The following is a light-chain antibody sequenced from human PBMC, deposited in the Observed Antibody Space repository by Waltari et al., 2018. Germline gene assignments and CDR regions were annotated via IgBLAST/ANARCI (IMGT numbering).Light chain of an antibody. V-gene: IGKV4-1*01. CDR1: QSLFHNNNKNH. CDR2: WAS. Sequence: DIVVTQSPDSLAVSLCERATINCKSSQSLFHNNNKNHVAWYQQKPGQPPKLLIYWASTRDSGVPDRFSGSGSGTDFTLAISSLQPEDVAVYYCQQYYATPNTFGQGTNVEIK. J-gene: IGKJ2*01. CDR3: QQYYATPNT.